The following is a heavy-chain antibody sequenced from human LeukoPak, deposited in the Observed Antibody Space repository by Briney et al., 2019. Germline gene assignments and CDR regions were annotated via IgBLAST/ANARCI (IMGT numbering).Heavy chain of an antibody. J-gene: IGHJ3*02. CDR1: GYTFTNYW. CDR3: ASTVEMATIPIPYDAFDI. CDR2: IYPGDSDT. D-gene: IGHD5-24*01. Sequence: GESLKISCKASGYTFTNYWIGWVRQMPGKGLEWMGIIYPGDSDTRYSPSFRGQVIISADKSIRTAYLQWTSLKASDTAMYYCASTVEMATIPIPYDAFDIWGQGTMVTVSS. V-gene: IGHV5-51*01.